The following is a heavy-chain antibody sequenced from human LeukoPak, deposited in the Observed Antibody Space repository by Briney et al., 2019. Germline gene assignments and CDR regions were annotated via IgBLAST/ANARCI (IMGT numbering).Heavy chain of an antibody. CDR1: GGSISSASSY. CDR3: ASTHAGRYYTTFDS. Sequence: SETLSLTCTVSGGSISSASSYWGWIRQPPGKGLKWIGTVYYTGRTYNNPSLKSRITISVDTSNNQFSLKVASVTAADTAVYYCASTHAGRYYTTFDSWGQGTLVAVSS. D-gene: IGHD1-26*01. V-gene: IGHV4-39*01. J-gene: IGHJ4*02. CDR2: VYYTGRT.